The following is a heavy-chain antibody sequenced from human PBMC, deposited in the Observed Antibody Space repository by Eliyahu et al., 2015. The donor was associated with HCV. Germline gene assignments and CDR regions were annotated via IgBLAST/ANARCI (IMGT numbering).Heavy chain of an antibody. J-gene: IGHJ1*01. CDR1: GFTVRNFV. D-gene: IGHD1-1*01. CDR2: ISGSGGSV. CDR3: AKDRTTWPQDLQL. V-gene: IGHV3-23*04. Sequence: EFHLVESGGGLVKPGGXLXLSCAASGFTVRNFVINWVRQAPGXGLEWVSAISGSGGSVYDAESVKGRFTISRDNSKNTVYLQMNSVRAEDTAVYYCAKDRTTWPQDLQLWGQGTLVIVSS.